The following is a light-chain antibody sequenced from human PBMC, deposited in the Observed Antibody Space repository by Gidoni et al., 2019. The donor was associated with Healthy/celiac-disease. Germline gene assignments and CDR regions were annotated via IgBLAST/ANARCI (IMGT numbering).Light chain of an antibody. V-gene: IGKV4-1*01. CDR3: QQYYSTPQT. CDR1: QSVLYSSNNKNY. Sequence: DIVMTQSPDSLSVSLGERATINSKSSQSVLYSSNNKNYLAWYQQKPGQPPKLLIYWASTRESGVPDRCSGGGSGTDFTLTISSLQAEDVAVYYCQQYYSTPQTFGQGTKLEIK. J-gene: IGKJ2*01. CDR2: WAS.